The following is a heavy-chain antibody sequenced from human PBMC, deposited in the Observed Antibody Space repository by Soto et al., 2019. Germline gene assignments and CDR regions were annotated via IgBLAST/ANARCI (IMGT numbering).Heavy chain of an antibody. CDR3: ARGYCSAIGCSHYFDY. V-gene: IGHV1-2*02. CDR1: GYTFTVNY. J-gene: IGHJ4*02. Sequence: ASVKVSCKASGYTFTVNYMHWVRQAPGQGLEWMALTNPTTGGTSYAQRFQGRVTLTWDTSISTAYMELSRLRSDDTAIYYCARGYCSAIGCSHYFDYWGQGTLVTVSS. CDR2: TNPTTGGT. D-gene: IGHD2-2*01.